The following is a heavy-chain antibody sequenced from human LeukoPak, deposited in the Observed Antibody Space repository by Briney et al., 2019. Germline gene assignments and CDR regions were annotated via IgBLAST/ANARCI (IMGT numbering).Heavy chain of an antibody. CDR2: IYTSGST. J-gene: IGHJ6*03. CDR1: GGSISSYY. D-gene: IGHD2-15*01. Sequence: PSETLSLTCTVSGGSISSYYWSWIRQPAGKGLEWIRRIYTSGSTNYNPSLKSRVTMSVDTSKNQFSLKLGSVTAADTAVYYCARGHARSNYYYMDVWGKGTTVTVS. CDR3: ARGHARSNYYYMDV. V-gene: IGHV4-4*07.